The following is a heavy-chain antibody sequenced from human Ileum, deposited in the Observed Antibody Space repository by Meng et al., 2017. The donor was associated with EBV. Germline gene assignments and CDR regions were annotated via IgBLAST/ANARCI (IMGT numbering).Heavy chain of an antibody. CDR1: GGSISSSNW. D-gene: IGHD6-19*01. Sequence: QVQRQGSGPAVVKPSGTLDSTRAVSGGSISSSNWWSWVRQPPGKGLEWIGEIYHSGSTNYNPSLKSRVTISVDKSKNQFSLKLSSVTAADTAVYYCASFPPPGKQWLVTDYWGQGTLVTVSS. V-gene: IGHV4-4*02. J-gene: IGHJ4*02. CDR2: IYHSGST. CDR3: ASFPPPGKQWLVTDY.